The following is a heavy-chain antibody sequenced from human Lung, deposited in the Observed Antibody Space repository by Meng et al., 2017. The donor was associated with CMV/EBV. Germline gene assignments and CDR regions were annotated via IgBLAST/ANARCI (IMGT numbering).Heavy chain of an antibody. D-gene: IGHD6-19*01. Sequence: GSLRLSCTVSGGSISSSSYYWGWMRQPPGKGLEWIGSIYYSGSTYYNPSLKSRVTISVDTFKNQFSLKLSSVTAADPAVYYCASESPEYQWLEDYYYGMDVWGQGTXVTVSS. J-gene: IGHJ6*02. CDR2: IYYSGST. CDR1: GGSISSSSYY. V-gene: IGHV4-39*07. CDR3: ASESPEYQWLEDYYYGMDV.